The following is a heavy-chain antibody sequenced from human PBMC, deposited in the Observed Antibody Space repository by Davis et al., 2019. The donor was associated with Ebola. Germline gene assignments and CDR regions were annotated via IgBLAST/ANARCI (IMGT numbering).Heavy chain of an antibody. Sequence: GQSLTISCAASGFSFSNHWMHWVRQAPGKGLVWVSRIKTDGSVTGYADSVKGRFTISRDNAKNTLFLEMRSLRAEDTAVYYCTRDFDWDGGYWGRGTLVTVSS. CDR3: TRDFDWDGGY. CDR2: IKTDGSVT. J-gene: IGHJ4*02. CDR1: GFSFSNHW. D-gene: IGHD3-16*01. V-gene: IGHV3-74*01.